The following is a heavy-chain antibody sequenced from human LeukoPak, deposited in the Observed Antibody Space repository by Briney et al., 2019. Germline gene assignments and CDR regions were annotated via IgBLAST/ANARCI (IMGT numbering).Heavy chain of an antibody. Sequence: PSETLSLTCTVSGGSISSYYWSWIRQPPGKGLEWIGYICSSGSTKYNPSLKSRVTISVDTSKNQFSLKLNSVTAADTAVYYCAGYYYERSGYDYWGQGTLVTVSS. CDR3: AGYYYERSGYDY. J-gene: IGHJ4*02. V-gene: IGHV4-59*01. CDR2: ICSSGST. D-gene: IGHD3-22*01. CDR1: GGSISSYY.